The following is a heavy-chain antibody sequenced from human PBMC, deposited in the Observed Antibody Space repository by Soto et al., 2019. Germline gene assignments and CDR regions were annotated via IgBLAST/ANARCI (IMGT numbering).Heavy chain of an antibody. V-gene: IGHV5-51*01. CDR2: IYPVDSDT. D-gene: IGHD3-16*01. CDR1: GYSFTSYW. CDR3: ASGRYRLRLGAFRRHDAFDI. Sequence: GESLKISCTGSGYSFTSYWIGWVRQMPGKGLEWMGIIYPVDSDTRYSPSFQGQVTISADKSISTAYLQWSSLKASDTAMYYCASGRYRLRLGAFRRHDAFDIWGQGTMVTVSS. J-gene: IGHJ3*02.